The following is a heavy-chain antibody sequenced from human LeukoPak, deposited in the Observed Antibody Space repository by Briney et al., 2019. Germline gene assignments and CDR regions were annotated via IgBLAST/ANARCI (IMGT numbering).Heavy chain of an antibody. J-gene: IGHJ4*02. CDR3: ARDRAVRGVIDY. CDR1: GFTFSSYS. CDR2: ISSSSSYI. Sequence: GGSLRLSCAASGFTFSSYSMNWVRQAPGKGLEWVSSISSSSSYIYYADSVEGRFTISRDNAKNSLYLQMNSLRAEDTAVYYCARDRAVRGVIDYWGQGTLVTVSS. D-gene: IGHD3-10*01. V-gene: IGHV3-21*01.